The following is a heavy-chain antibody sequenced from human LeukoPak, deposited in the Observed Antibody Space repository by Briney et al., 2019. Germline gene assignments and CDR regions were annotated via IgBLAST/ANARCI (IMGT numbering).Heavy chain of an antibody. D-gene: IGHD2-2*01. CDR3: ARRYCSSTSCYFDAFDI. CDR2: ISAYNGNT. CDR1: GYTFTSYG. Sequence: GASVTVSCKASGYTFTSYGISWVRQAPGQGLEWMGWISAYNGNTNYVQKLQGRVTMTTDTSTSTAYMELRSLRSDDTAVYYCARRYCSSTSCYFDAFDIWGQGTMVTVSS. V-gene: IGHV1-18*01. J-gene: IGHJ3*02.